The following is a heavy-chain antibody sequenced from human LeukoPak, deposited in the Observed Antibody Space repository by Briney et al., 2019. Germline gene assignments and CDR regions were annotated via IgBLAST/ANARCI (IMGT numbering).Heavy chain of an antibody. CDR3: AKGKTYEHFDS. CDR1: RFTFSNFA. J-gene: IGHJ4*02. Sequence: GGSLRLSCAASRFTFSNFAMSWVRQAPGKGLEWVSGISASGAATYYPDSVKGRFTISRDNSKNTLYLQMNSLRAEDTALYYCAKGKTYEHFDSWGQGTLVTDSS. V-gene: IGHV3-23*01. CDR2: ISASGAAT. D-gene: IGHD5-12*01.